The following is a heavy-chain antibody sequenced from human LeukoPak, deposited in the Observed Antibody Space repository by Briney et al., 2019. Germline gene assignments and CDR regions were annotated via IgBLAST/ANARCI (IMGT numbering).Heavy chain of an antibody. CDR3: ARAGQGYCSSTSCYTPYYYGMDV. CDR2: IYYSGST. CDR1: GGSISSGDYY. Sequence: PSETLSLTCTVSGGSISSGDYYWSWIRQPPGKGLEWIGYIYYSGSTYYNPSLKSRVTISVDTSKNQFSLKLCSVTAADTAVYYCARAGQGYCSSTSCYTPYYYGMDVWGQGTTVTVSS. V-gene: IGHV4-30-4*01. J-gene: IGHJ6*02. D-gene: IGHD2-2*02.